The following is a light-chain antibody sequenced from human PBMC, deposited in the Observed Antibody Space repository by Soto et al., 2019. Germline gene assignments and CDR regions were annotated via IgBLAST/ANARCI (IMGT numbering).Light chain of an antibody. V-gene: IGLV2-23*02. Sequence: ALTQPASVSGSPGQSITISCTGTSSDVGSYNLVSWYQQHPGKAPKLMIYEVSKRPSGVSNRFSGSKSGNTASLTISGLQAEDEADYYCCSYAGSSTFVVFGGGTKVTVL. CDR3: CSYAGSSTFVV. CDR2: EVS. CDR1: SSDVGSYNL. J-gene: IGLJ2*01.